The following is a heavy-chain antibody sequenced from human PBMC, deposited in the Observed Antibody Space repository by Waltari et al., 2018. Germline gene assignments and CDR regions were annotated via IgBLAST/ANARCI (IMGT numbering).Heavy chain of an antibody. J-gene: IGHJ4*02. CDR3: ARDTGEYRVLDY. CDR1: GFNFDDYS. V-gene: IGHV3-9*01. Sequence: EVQLVESGGGLVQPGGSLRLSCAASGFNFDDYSMHWVRQFPGEGLECVSGITWNSDNVDYVDSVRGRFSISRDNAKNFLFLTMNSLKPEDTALYYCARDTGEYRVLDYWGQGTLVTVSS. CDR2: ITWNSDNV. D-gene: IGHD4-17*01.